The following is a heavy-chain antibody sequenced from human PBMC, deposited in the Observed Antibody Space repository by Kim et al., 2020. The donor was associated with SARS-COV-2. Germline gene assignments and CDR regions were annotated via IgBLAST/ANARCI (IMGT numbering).Heavy chain of an antibody. D-gene: IGHD6-13*01. Sequence: ADPVQGRFTISRDNSKNTLYLQMNSLRAEDTAVYYCAKDVAAAGRRGLDYWGQGTLVTVSS. CDR3: AKDVAAAGRRGLDY. V-gene: IGHV3-30*02. J-gene: IGHJ4*02.